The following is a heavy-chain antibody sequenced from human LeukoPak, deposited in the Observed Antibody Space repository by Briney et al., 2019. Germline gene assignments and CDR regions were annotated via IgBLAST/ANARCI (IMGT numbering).Heavy chain of an antibody. CDR3: ARGWGTTVGAFDI. D-gene: IGHD4-23*01. V-gene: IGHV1-18*01. J-gene: IGHJ3*02. CDR1: GYTFTSYG. Sequence: ASVKVSCKASGYTFTSYGISWVRQAPGQGLEWMGWISTYNGNTYSAQSLQGRVTMTTDTSTTTAYMEVRNLRSDDTAVYYCARGWGTTVGAFDIWGQGTMVTVSS. CDR2: ISTYNGNT.